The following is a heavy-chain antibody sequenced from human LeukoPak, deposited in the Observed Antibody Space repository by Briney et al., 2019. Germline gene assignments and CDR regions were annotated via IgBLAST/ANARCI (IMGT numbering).Heavy chain of an antibody. Sequence: PGGSLRLSCAASGFTFSSYEMHWVRQAPGKGLEWVSYISSSGSTIYYADSVKGRFTISRDNSKNTLYLQMNSLRAEDTAVYYCAKGSWGYDFWSGYYTYFDYWGQGTLVTVSS. CDR1: GFTFSSYE. CDR2: ISSSGSTI. D-gene: IGHD3-3*01. J-gene: IGHJ4*02. V-gene: IGHV3-48*03. CDR3: AKGSWGYDFWSGYYTYFDY.